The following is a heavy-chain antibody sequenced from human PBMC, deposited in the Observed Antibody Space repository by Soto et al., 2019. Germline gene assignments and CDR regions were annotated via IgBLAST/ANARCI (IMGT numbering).Heavy chain of an antibody. J-gene: IGHJ4*02. D-gene: IGHD2-2*01. V-gene: IGHV4-31*03. CDR3: ARSSTSANYFAY. Sequence: QVQLQESGPGLVKPSQTLSLTCTVSGGSISSGGYYWSWIRQHPGKGLEWIGYIYYSGSTYYNPSLKSRVTISVDTSKNQFFLNLSSVTAADTAVYYCARSSTSANYFAYWGQGTLVTVSS. CDR2: IYYSGST. CDR1: GGSISSGGYY.